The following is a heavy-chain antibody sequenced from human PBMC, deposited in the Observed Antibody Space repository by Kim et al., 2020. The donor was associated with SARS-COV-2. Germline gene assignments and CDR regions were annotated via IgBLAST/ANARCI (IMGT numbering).Heavy chain of an antibody. D-gene: IGHD6-13*01. J-gene: IGHJ3*02. CDR2: IYYSGST. CDR1: GGSISSYY. V-gene: IGHV4-59*01. Sequence: SETLSLTCTVSGGSISSYYWSWIRQPPGKGLEWIGYIYYSGSTNYNPSLKSRVTISVDTSKNQFSLKLSSVTAADTAVYYCARDQGSSWAVDAFDIWGQGTMVTVSS. CDR3: ARDQGSSWAVDAFDI.